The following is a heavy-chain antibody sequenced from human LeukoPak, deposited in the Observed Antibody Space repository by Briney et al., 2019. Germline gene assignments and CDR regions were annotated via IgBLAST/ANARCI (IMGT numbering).Heavy chain of an antibody. CDR2: INPNNGDT. CDR1: GYTFTAYY. V-gene: IGHV1-2*02. CDR3: ATPYYYDNSGYQFCDI. J-gene: IGHJ3*02. Sequence: APVKASCKASGYTFTAYYMHWGRQAPGQRLKWMGWINPNNGDTNYPQKFQGRVTMTRDTSISTDYMELTSLRSDDTAVYYCATPYYYDNSGYQFCDIWGEGTMVTVSS. D-gene: IGHD3-22*01.